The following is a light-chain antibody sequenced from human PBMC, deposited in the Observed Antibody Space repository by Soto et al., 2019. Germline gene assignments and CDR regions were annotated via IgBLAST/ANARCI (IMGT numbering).Light chain of an antibody. CDR2: DVS. J-gene: IGLJ2*01. Sequence: QSVLTQPASVSGSPGQSITISCTGTSSDIGRYNYVSWYQHSPGKAPTLIIYDVSDRPSGVSNCFSGSKSGTTASLTISGLQAEDEADYYCGSYTSSDTMIFGGGTKLTVL. V-gene: IGLV2-14*03. CDR3: GSYTSSDTMI. CDR1: SSDIGRYNY.